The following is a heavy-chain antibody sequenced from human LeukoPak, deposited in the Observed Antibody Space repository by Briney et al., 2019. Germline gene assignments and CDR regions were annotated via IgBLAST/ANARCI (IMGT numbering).Heavy chain of an antibody. J-gene: IGHJ4*02. V-gene: IGHV4-38-2*02. Sequence: SETLSLTCTVSGYSISDGYYWGWIRQPPGKGLEWIGSLHHRGSTYYNPSLKSRVTASVDTSKNQIFLKLTSVTAADTAVYYCTRDGYLRAGSRFDDCGQGTLVTVTS. D-gene: IGHD6-13*01. CDR3: TRDGYLRAGSRFDD. CDR1: GYSISDGYY. CDR2: LHHRGST.